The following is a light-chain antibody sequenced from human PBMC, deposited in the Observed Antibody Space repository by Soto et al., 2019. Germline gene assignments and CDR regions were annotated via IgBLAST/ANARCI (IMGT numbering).Light chain of an antibody. Sequence: EIVLTQSPGTLSLSPGERATLSCRASQSVTNNYLAWYQQKPGQAPRLLIYSASSRATGISDRFSGSGSGTDFTLTISRLDPEDFAVYFCQQSSYSPLSFGGGTKVEI. J-gene: IGKJ4*01. CDR3: QQSSYSPLS. V-gene: IGKV3-20*01. CDR1: QSVTNNY. CDR2: SAS.